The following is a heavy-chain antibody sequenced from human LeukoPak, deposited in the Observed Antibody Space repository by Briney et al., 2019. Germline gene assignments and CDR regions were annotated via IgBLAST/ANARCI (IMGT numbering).Heavy chain of an antibody. CDR2: IYYSGST. J-gene: IGHJ4*02. D-gene: IGHD2-2*01. V-gene: IGHV4-39*01. CDR1: GGSISSSSYY. Sequence: PSETLSLTCTVSGGSISSSSYYWGWIRQPPGKGLEWIGSIYYSGSTYYNPSLKSRVTISVDTSKNQFSLKLSSVTAADTAVYYCAGCGSTSCSIDYWGQGTLVTVSS. CDR3: AGCGSTSCSIDY.